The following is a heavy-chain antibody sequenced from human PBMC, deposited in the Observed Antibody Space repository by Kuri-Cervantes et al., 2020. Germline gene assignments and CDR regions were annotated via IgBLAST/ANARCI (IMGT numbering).Heavy chain of an antibody. D-gene: IGHD1-1*01. V-gene: IGHV4-39*07. CDR2: INHSGST. CDR3: ARGPETGTGAFDI. J-gene: IGHJ3*02. CDR1: GGSISSSSYY. Sequence: ESLKISCTVSGGSISSSSYYWSWIRQPPGKGLEWIGEINHSGSTNYNPSLKSRVTISVDTSKNQFSLKLSSVTAADTAVYCCARGPETGTGAFDIWGQGTMVTVSS.